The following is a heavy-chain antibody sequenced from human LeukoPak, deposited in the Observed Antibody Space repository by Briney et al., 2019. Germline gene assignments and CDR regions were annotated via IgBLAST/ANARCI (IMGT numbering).Heavy chain of an antibody. Sequence: SVRVSCKASGGTFSSSAINWVRQAPGQGLEWMGRIIPVYGAPKFAQKFQGRVTITTDESTRTAYMELSSLRSEDTAVYYCASKYGDYAPYHFDNWGQGTPVTVSS. CDR3: ASKYGDYAPYHFDN. J-gene: IGHJ4*02. CDR2: IIPVYGAP. D-gene: IGHD4-17*01. CDR1: GGTFSSSA. V-gene: IGHV1-69*05.